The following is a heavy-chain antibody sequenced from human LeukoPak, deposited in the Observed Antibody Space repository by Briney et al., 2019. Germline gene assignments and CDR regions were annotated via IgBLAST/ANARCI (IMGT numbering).Heavy chain of an antibody. Sequence: GGSLRLSCAASGFTFSSYEMNWVRQAPGKGLEWVSYISSSGSTIYYADSVKGRFTISRDNAKNSLYLQMNSLRAEDTAVYYCARDSPYYDYAGGYFDYWGQGTLVTVSS. CDR1: GFTFSSYE. D-gene: IGHD3-16*01. V-gene: IGHV3-48*03. CDR2: ISSSGSTI. J-gene: IGHJ4*02. CDR3: ARDSPYYDYAGGYFDY.